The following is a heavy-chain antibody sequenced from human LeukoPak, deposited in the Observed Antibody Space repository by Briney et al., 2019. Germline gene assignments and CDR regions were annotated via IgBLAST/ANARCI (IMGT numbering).Heavy chain of an antibody. J-gene: IGHJ4*02. Sequence: GGSLRLSCAASGFTFSGCGLHWVRQAPGKGLEWVAFIWYDGRDKYYTDSVKGRFTISRDNSKNTLYLQMNSMRAEDTAMYYCAKDPYSYGSYFDYWGQGTLVTVSS. CDR1: GFTFSGCG. D-gene: IGHD5-18*01. CDR3: AKDPYSYGSYFDY. V-gene: IGHV3-30*02. CDR2: IWYDGRDK.